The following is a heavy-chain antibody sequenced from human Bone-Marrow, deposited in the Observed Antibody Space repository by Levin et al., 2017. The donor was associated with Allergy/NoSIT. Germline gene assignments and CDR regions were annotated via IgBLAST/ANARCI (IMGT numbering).Heavy chain of an antibody. CDR2: IYPGDSDT. D-gene: IGHD1-26*01. V-gene: IGHV5-51*01. CDR3: ANTEHSGQYSLFDY. CDR1: EDTFTGSW. Sequence: PGGSLRLSCKGSEDTFTGSWIAWVRQMPGKGLEYIGAIYPGDSDTRYNPSFQGQVTMSVDKSISTAYLQWDSLKASDSAIYFCANTEHSGQYSLFDYWGQGTLVTVAS. J-gene: IGHJ4*02.